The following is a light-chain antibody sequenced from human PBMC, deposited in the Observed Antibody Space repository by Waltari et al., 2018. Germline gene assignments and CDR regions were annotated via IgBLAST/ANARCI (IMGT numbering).Light chain of an antibody. J-gene: IGKJ4*01. V-gene: IGKV1-39*01. Sequence: DIQMTQSPSSLSASLGDRVTITCRASKNVNNYLNWYQQKPGKAPKVLIYKTSTLQSGVPSRFSGSGSGTDYTFTISSLQSEDVATYFCQHGFGTPLTFGGGTKVELK. CDR1: KNVNNY. CDR3: QHGFGTPLT. CDR2: KTS.